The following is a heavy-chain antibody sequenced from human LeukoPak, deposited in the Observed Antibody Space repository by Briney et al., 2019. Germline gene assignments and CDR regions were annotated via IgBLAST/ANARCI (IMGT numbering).Heavy chain of an antibody. J-gene: IGHJ4*02. Sequence: SETLSLTCTVSGYSISSGYYWGWIRQPPGKGLEWIGIIYHSGSTYYNPSLKSRVTISVDTSKNQFSLKLSSVTAADTAVYYCAGQIETALYDYWGQGTLVTVSS. CDR3: AGQIETALYDY. D-gene: IGHD1-1*01. V-gene: IGHV4-38-2*02. CDR1: GYSISSGYY. CDR2: IYHSGST.